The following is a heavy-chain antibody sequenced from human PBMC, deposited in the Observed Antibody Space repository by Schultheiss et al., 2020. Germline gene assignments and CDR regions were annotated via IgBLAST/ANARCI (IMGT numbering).Heavy chain of an antibody. Sequence: SQTLSLTCAVFGGSISNSAYSWSWIRQPPGKGLEWIAYIYNGGSTDYNPSLKSRVTISVDTSKNQFSLKLSSVTAADTAVYYCARAKKQQLVAFWFDPWGQGTLVTVSS. V-gene: IGHV4-30-2*01. CDR3: ARAKKQQLVAFWFDP. CDR2: IYNGGST. CDR1: GGSISNSAYS. D-gene: IGHD6-13*01. J-gene: IGHJ5*02.